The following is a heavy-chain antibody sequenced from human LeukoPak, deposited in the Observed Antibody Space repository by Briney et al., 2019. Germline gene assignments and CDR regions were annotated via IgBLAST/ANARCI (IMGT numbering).Heavy chain of an antibody. D-gene: IGHD4-17*01. CDR1: GGSISSYY. Sequence: SETLSLTCTVSGGSISSYYWSWIRQPPGKGLEWIGYIYYSGSTNYNPSLKSRVTMSVDTSKNQFSLKLSSVTAADTAVYYCARARVGLRKYYYYYGMDVWGQGTTVTVSS. CDR2: IYYSGST. J-gene: IGHJ6*02. CDR3: ARARVGLRKYYYYYGMDV. V-gene: IGHV4-59*12.